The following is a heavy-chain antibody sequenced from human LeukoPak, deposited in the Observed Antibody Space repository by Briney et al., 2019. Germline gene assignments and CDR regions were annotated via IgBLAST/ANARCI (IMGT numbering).Heavy chain of an antibody. CDR2: ISAYNGNT. Sequence: ASVKVSCKASGYTFTSYGISWVRQAPGQGLEWMGWISAYNGNTNYAQKLQGRVTMTTDTSTSTAYMELRSLRSDDTAVYYCARDLTPQYSSSWDFDYWGQGTLVTVSS. D-gene: IGHD6-13*01. V-gene: IGHV1-18*01. J-gene: IGHJ4*02. CDR3: ARDLTPQYSSSWDFDY. CDR1: GYTFTSYG.